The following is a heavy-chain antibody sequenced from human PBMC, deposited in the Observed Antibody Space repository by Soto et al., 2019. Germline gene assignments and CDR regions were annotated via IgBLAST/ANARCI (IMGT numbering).Heavy chain of an antibody. Sequence: VVSLILACSSSGVTFVNYLMTVFRQAPGKGLEWVANILKDLSEKFYVDSVKVRFSISRDNSKNSLYLEMNSLRVEDTAVYYCARDWGGLGYWGQGNMVTVSS. CDR1: GVTFVNYL. CDR3: ARDWGGLGY. CDR2: ILKDLSEK. D-gene: IGHD3-16*01. V-gene: IGHV3-7*03. J-gene: IGHJ4*02.